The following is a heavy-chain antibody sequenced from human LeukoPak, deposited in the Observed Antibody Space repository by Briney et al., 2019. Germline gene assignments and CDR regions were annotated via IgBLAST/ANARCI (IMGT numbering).Heavy chain of an antibody. CDR2: ISAGNGNT. CDR3: ARDSGSGSNDY. D-gene: IGHD1-26*01. CDR1: GYTFTSYA. V-gene: IGHV1-3*01. Sequence: ASVKVSCKASGYTFTSYAIHWMRQAPGQRLEWMGWISAGNGNTKYSQNFQGRVTFISNTSATTAFMELSSLRSEDAAVYYCARDSGSGSNDYWGQGTLVTVSS. J-gene: IGHJ4*02.